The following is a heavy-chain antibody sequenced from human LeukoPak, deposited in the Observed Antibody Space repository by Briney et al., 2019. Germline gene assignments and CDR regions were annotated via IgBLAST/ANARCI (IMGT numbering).Heavy chain of an antibody. D-gene: IGHD1-7*01. V-gene: IGHV3-23*01. CDR1: GFTFSNYA. CDR3: ATGNWNYVPNYYYYMDV. Sequence: GGSLRLSCAASGFTFSNYAMSWVRQAPGKGLEWVSTISGSGLSPYYADSVKGRFTISRDNAKNSLYLQMNSLRAEDTAVYYCATGNWNYVPNYYYYMDVWGKGTTVTVSS. CDR2: ISGSGLSP. J-gene: IGHJ6*03.